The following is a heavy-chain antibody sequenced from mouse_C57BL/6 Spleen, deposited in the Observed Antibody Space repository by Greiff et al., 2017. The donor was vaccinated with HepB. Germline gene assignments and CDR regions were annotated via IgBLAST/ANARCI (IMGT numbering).Heavy chain of an antibody. CDR2: IYPGNSDT. V-gene: IGHV1-5*01. CDR3: TNYGSSYGYFDV. Sequence: EVMLVESGTVLARPGASVKMSCKTSGYTFTSYWMHWVKQRPGQGLEWIGAIYPGNSDTSYNQKFKGKAKLTAVTSASTAYMELSSLTNEDSAVSYCTNYGSSYGYFDVWGTGTTVTVSS. CDR1: GYTFTSYW. D-gene: IGHD1-1*01. J-gene: IGHJ1*03.